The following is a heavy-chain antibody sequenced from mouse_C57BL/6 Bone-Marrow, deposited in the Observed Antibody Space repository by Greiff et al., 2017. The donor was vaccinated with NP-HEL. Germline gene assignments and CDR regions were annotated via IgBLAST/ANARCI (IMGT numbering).Heavy chain of an antibody. CDR2: IHPNSGST. J-gene: IGHJ2*01. Sequence: QVQLQQPGAELVKPGASVKLSCKASGYTFTSYWMHWVKQRPGQGLEWIGMIHPNSGSTNYNEKFKGKATLTADKSSSTAYMELRSLTSEDSAVYFCARRPYGSSYFDYWGQGTTLTVSS. CDR1: GYTFTSYW. V-gene: IGHV1-64*01. CDR3: ARRPYGSSYFDY. D-gene: IGHD1-1*01.